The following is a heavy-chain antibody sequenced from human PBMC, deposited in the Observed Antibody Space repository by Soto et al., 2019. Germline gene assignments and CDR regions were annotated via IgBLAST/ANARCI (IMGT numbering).Heavy chain of an antibody. Sequence: PGESLKISCQASGYRFTSYWIAWVRQMPGKGLEWVGIIYPGDSDVKYSPSFEGHITISVDRSDSIAYLEWTSLKASDTAMYFCARQFDSSGYYPDYWGQGPLVTVYS. V-gene: IGHV5-51*01. CDR2: IYPGDSDV. J-gene: IGHJ4*02. D-gene: IGHD3-22*01. CDR1: GYRFTSYW. CDR3: ARQFDSSGYYPDY.